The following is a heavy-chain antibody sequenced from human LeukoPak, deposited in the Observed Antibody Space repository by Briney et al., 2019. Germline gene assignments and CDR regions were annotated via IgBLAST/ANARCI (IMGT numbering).Heavy chain of an antibody. CDR2: ISGYNGKT. D-gene: IGHD6-13*01. Sequence: GASVKVSCKASGYTFTNYGISWVRQAPGQGLEWMGWISGYNGKTNYAQKLQCRVTMTTDTSTSTAYMELRSLRSDDTAVYYCARDTGIAVAGTGDFDYWGQGTLVTVSS. CDR1: GYTFTNYG. V-gene: IGHV1-18*01. CDR3: ARDTGIAVAGTGDFDY. J-gene: IGHJ4*02.